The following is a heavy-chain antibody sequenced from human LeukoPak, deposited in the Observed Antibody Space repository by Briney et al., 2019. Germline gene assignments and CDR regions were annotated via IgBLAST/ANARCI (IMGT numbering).Heavy chain of an antibody. Sequence: GGSLRLSCAASGFTFSSYAMSWVRQAPGKGLEWVSAIGGSGGSTYYADPVKGRFTISRDNSKNTLYLQVNSLRAEDTAVYYCAKEPRYNWNDPRDAFDIWGQGTVVTVSS. V-gene: IGHV3-23*01. CDR1: GFTFSSYA. CDR3: AKEPRYNWNDPRDAFDI. D-gene: IGHD1-1*01. CDR2: IGGSGGST. J-gene: IGHJ3*02.